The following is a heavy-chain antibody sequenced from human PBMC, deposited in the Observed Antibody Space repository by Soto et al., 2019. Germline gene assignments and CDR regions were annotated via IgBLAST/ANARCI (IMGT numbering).Heavy chain of an antibody. Sequence: QVQLVQSGAEVKKPGATVKVSCKASGYIVTSFGINWVRQAPGQGLEWMGCISEYGDSNYSEKLQDRVSLTTDTYTNTAYMELRSLGSDDTGVYYCARGGGAYDVWGQGTKITVSS. V-gene: IGHV1-18*01. CDR1: GYIVTSFG. CDR2: ISEYGDS. J-gene: IGHJ3*01. CDR3: ARGGGAYDV.